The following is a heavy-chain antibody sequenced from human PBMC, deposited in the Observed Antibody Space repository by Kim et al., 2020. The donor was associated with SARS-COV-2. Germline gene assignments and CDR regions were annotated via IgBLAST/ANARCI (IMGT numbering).Heavy chain of an antibody. D-gene: IGHD3-22*01. CDR3: ARLPHDSSGYVDC. CDR2: VYHSGTT. V-gene: IGHV4-39*01. Sequence: SETLSLTCTVSGDSISSSFNYWGWIRQPPGKGLEWIGSVYHSGTTYDSPSLKSRVTESVDTSKNEFSLKVTSVTAADTAVYFCARLPHDSSGYVDCWGQGILVTVSS. CDR1: GDSISSSFNY. J-gene: IGHJ4*02.